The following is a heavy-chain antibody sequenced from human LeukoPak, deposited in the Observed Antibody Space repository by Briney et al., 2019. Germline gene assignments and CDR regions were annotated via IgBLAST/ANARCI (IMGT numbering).Heavy chain of an antibody. Sequence: GGSLRISCAASGFTFDDYAMHWVRQAPGKGLEWVSGISWNSGSIGYAESVKGRFTISRDNAKNSLFLQMNSLRPEDTALYYCAKRACSGGSCYYFDYWGQGTLVTVSS. CDR3: AKRACSGGSCYYFDY. CDR1: GFTFDDYA. CDR2: ISWNSGSI. V-gene: IGHV3-9*01. J-gene: IGHJ4*02. D-gene: IGHD2-15*01.